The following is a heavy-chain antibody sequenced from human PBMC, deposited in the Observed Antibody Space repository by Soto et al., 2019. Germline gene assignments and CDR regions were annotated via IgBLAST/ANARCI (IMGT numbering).Heavy chain of an antibody. V-gene: IGHV1-18*01. J-gene: IGHJ4*02. CDR1: GYTFTSYG. CDR2: ISAYNGNT. D-gene: IGHD5-18*01. Sequence: ASVKVSCKASGYTFTSYGISWVRQAPGQGLEWMGWISAYNGNTNYAQKLQGRVTMTTDTSTSTAYMELRSLRSDDTAVYYCARVRYSYGYLAFAYWGQGTLVTVSS. CDR3: ARVRYSYGYLAFAY.